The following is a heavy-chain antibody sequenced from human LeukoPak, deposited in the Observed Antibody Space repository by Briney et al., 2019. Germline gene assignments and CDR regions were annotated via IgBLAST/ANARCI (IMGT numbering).Heavy chain of an antibody. CDR1: GFTFSSYG. D-gene: IGHD3-10*01. CDR3: ARLWFGDDDAFDI. J-gene: IGHJ3*02. CDR2: IRYDGSNK. V-gene: IGHV3-30*02. Sequence: GGSLRLSCAASGFTFSSYGMHWVRQAPGKGREWVAFIRYDGSNKYYADSVKGRFTISRDNSKNTLYLQMNSLRAEDTAVYYCARLWFGDDDAFDIWGQGTMVTVSS.